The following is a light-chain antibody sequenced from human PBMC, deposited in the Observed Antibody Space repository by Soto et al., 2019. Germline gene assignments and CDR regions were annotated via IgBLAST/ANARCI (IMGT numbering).Light chain of an antibody. CDR3: QQYGSSQWT. CDR1: QSVSSSY. CDR2: GAS. V-gene: IGKV3-20*01. J-gene: IGKJ1*01. Sequence: EIVLTQSPGTPSLSPGESSPLSGRASQSVSSSYLAWYQQKPGQAPRLLIYGASSRATGIPDRFSGSGSGTDFTLTISRLEPEDFAVYYCQQYGSSQWTVGQGTKVDIK.